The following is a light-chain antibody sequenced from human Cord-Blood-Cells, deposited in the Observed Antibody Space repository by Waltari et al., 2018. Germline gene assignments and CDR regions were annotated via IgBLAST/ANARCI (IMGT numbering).Light chain of an antibody. CDR1: QSISSY. Sequence: DIQMTQSPSSLSASVGDRVTITCRASQSISSYLTWYQQKPGKAPKLLIYAASSLQSGVPSRFSGSGSGTDFTLTISSLQPEDFATDYGQQSYSTPPYTVGQGTKLEMK. CDR2: AAS. CDR3: QQSYSTPPYT. J-gene: IGKJ2*01. V-gene: IGKV1-39*01.